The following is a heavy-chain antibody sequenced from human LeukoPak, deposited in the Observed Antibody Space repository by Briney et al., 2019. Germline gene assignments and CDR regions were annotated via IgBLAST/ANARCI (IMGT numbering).Heavy chain of an antibody. Sequence: PGGSLRLSCAASGFTFSSYWMHWVRQAPGKGLVWVSRINSDGSSTSYADSVKGRFTISRDNSKNTLYLQMNSLRAEDTAVYYCARERAGAGTNWFDPWGQGTLVTVSS. CDR2: INSDGSST. V-gene: IGHV3-74*01. J-gene: IGHJ5*02. CDR3: ARERAGAGTNWFDP. CDR1: GFTFSSYW. D-gene: IGHD6-19*01.